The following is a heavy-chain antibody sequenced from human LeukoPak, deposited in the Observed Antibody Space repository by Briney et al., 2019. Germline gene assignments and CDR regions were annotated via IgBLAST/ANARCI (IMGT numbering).Heavy chain of an antibody. D-gene: IGHD2-2*02. J-gene: IGHJ4*02. CDR3: AKGVVPAAIWGVSGFDY. CDR2: IWYDGSNK. Sequence: PGRSLRLSCAASGFTFSSYGMHWVRQAPGKGLEWVAVIWYDGSNKYYADSVKGRFTISRDNSKNTLYLQMNSLRAEDTAVYYCAKGVVPAAIWGVSGFDYWGQGTLVTVSS. V-gene: IGHV3-33*06. CDR1: GFTFSSYG.